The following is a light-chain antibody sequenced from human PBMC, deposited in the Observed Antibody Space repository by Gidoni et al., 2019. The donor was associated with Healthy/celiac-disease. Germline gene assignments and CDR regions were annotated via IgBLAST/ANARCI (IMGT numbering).Light chain of an antibody. CDR2: DDS. J-gene: IGLJ3*02. CDR1: NIGSKS. V-gene: IGLV3-21*02. CDR3: QVWDSSSDHPV. Sequence: SYVLTPPPPVSGAPGQTARVTCGGHNIGSKSVHWYQQRPGQAPVSVVYDDSDRPSGIPERFSGSNSGITATLTISRVEGGDEADYYCQVWDSSSDHPVFGGGTKLTVL.